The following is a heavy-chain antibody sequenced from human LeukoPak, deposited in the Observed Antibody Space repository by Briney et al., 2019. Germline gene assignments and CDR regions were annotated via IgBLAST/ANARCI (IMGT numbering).Heavy chain of an antibody. D-gene: IGHD2-2*01. CDR1: GGSISSYY. Sequence: SETLSLTCTVSGGSISSYYWSWIRQPPGEGLEWIGYIYYSGTTNYNPSLKSRVTISIDTSKNQFSLQLSSVTAADTAVYYCARDHRLGTCSSTSCYWWFDPWGQGTLVTVSS. CDR2: IYYSGTT. CDR3: ARDHRLGTCSSTSCYWWFDP. V-gene: IGHV4-59*01. J-gene: IGHJ5*02.